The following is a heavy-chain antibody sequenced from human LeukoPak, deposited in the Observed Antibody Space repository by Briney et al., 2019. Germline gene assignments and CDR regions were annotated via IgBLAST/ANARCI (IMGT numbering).Heavy chain of an antibody. V-gene: IGHV3-48*03. D-gene: IGHD3-3*01. Sequence: GGSLRLSCVVSGFTFSDYEMIWVRQAPGKGLQWISHISTTGPAIHYADSVKGRFTISRDNAKNSLYLQMNSLRAEDTAVYYCAREGVLEWLLPDYWGQGTLVTVSS. CDR2: ISTTGPAI. CDR1: GFTFSDYE. J-gene: IGHJ4*02. CDR3: AREGVLEWLLPDY.